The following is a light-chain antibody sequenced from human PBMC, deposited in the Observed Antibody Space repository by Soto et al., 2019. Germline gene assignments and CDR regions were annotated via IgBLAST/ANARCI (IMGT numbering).Light chain of an antibody. J-gene: IGLJ3*02. Sequence: QSVLTQPTSLSGAPGQRVTISCTGTSSNIGAAYGVHWYQQIPGTAPRLLIYGNSDRPSGVPDRFSDSKSGTSASLAITGLQSEDEADYYCQSYDSSLSVWVFGGGTQLTVL. CDR2: GNS. V-gene: IGLV1-40*01. CDR1: SSNIGAAYG. CDR3: QSYDSSLSVWV.